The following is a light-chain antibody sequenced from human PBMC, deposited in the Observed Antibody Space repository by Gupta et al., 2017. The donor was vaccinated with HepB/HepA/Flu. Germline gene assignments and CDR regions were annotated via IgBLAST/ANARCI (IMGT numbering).Light chain of an antibody. Sequence: QSALTQPPSASGSPGQSVTISYTGTSSDVGGYNHVSWYQQHQGTAPKLMIFEVNQRPSGVPDRFSGSKSGNTASLTVSGLQADDEANYYCSSYAGSNNVVFGGGTKLTVL. J-gene: IGLJ2*01. V-gene: IGLV2-8*01. CDR3: SSYAGSNNVV. CDR2: EVN. CDR1: SSDVGGYNH.